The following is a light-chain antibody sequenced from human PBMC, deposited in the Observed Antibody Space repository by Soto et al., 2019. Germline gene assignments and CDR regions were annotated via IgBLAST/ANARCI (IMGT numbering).Light chain of an antibody. CDR1: QSVSSSY. Sequence: ESVLTQSPGTLSLSPGERATLSCRVSQSVSSSYIAWYQQKPGQAPRLLIYGASTRATGIPDRFSGSGSGTDFTLTISRLEPEDFAVYYCQQYGISSFTFGPGTQVNIK. J-gene: IGKJ3*01. CDR2: GAS. V-gene: IGKV3-20*01. CDR3: QQYGISSFT.